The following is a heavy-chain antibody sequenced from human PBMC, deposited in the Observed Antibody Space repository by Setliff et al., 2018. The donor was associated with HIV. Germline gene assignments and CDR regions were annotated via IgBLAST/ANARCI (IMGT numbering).Heavy chain of an antibody. Sequence: SETLSLTCTVSGGSIDSTSYYWGWIRQPPGKGLEWIGSIYYSGTTYYNPSLKSRVTISVDRSRNQFSLTLSSVTAADTAVYYCAAATTLDYWGQGTLVTVAS. CDR2: IYYSGTT. V-gene: IGHV4-39*01. CDR3: AAATTLDY. D-gene: IGHD1-26*01. J-gene: IGHJ4*02. CDR1: GGSIDSTSYY.